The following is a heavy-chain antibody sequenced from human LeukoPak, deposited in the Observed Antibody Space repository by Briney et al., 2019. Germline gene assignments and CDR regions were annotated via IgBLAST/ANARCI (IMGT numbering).Heavy chain of an antibody. J-gene: IGHJ4*02. CDR2: ISAYNGNT. CDR3: ARDPNPHDY. CDR1: GYTFTGYY. V-gene: IGHV1-18*04. Sequence: ASVKVSCKASGYTFTGYYMHWVRQAPGQGLEWMGWISAYNGNTNYAQKLQGRVTMTTDTSTSTAYMELRSLRSDDTAVYYCARDPNPHDYWGQGTLVTVSS.